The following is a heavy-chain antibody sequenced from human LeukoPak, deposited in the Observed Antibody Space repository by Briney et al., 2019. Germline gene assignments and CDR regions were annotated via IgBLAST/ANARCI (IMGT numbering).Heavy chain of an antibody. CDR1: GFTFSSYR. Sequence: GGSLRLSCAASGFTFSSYRMNWVRQAPGKGLEWVSSISSSSSYIYYADSVKGRFTISRDNAKNSLYLQMNSLRAEDTAVYCCARDPPRVVPATTAFDIWGQGTMVTVSS. D-gene: IGHD2-2*01. J-gene: IGHJ3*02. CDR3: ARDPPRVVPATTAFDI. V-gene: IGHV3-21*01. CDR2: ISSSSSYI.